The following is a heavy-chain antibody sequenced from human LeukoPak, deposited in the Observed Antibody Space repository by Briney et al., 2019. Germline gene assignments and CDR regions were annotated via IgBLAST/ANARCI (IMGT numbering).Heavy chain of an antibody. D-gene: IGHD4-23*01. V-gene: IGHV4-59*01. Sequence: SETLSLTCTVSGGSISSYYWSWIRQPPGKGLEWIGYIYYSGSTNYNPSLKSRVTISVDTSKNQFSLKLSSVTAADMAVYYCARVMHDYGGISAFDIWGQGTMVTVSS. CDR3: ARVMHDYGGISAFDI. CDR1: GGSISSYY. CDR2: IYYSGST. J-gene: IGHJ3*02.